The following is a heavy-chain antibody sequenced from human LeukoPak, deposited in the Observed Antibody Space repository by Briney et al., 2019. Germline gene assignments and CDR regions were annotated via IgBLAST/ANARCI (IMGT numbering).Heavy chain of an antibody. V-gene: IGHV3-43*02. D-gene: IGHD3-22*01. J-gene: IGHJ1*01. Sequence: PGGSLRLSCAASGFTFEDYAMHWVRQAPGKGLEWVSFVTGDGSSTYYADSVKGRFTISRDNSKNSLYLQMNSLRIEDTALYYCAKGRDTTGYEHWGQGTLVTVS. CDR3: AKGRDTTGYEH. CDR2: VTGDGSST. CDR1: GFTFEDYA.